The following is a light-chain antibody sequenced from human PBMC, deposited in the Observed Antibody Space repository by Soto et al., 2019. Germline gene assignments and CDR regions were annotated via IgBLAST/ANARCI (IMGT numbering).Light chain of an antibody. J-gene: IGLJ2*01. CDR3: QSYDSSLSGVV. V-gene: IGLV1-40*01. CDR1: SSNIGAGYD. CDR2: GNS. Sequence: QSVLTQPPSVSGAPGQRVTISCTGSSSNIGAGYDVHWYQQLPGTAPKLLIYGNSNRPSGVPDRFSGSKSGTSASLAITGIKAEDEADYYCQSYDSSLSGVVFGGGTTLTVL.